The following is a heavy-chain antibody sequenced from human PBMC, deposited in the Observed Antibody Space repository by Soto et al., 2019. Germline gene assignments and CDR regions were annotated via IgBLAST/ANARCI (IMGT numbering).Heavy chain of an antibody. V-gene: IGHV4-34*01. Sequence: SETLSLTCAVYGGSFSGYYWSWIRKPPGKGLEWIGEINHSGSTNYNPSLKSRVTISVDTSKNQFSLKLSSVTAADTAVYYCARDRRLITMVRGVSLWFDPWGQGTLVTVS. CDR3: ARDRRLITMVRGVSLWFDP. CDR2: INHSGST. D-gene: IGHD3-10*01. J-gene: IGHJ5*02. CDR1: GGSFSGYY.